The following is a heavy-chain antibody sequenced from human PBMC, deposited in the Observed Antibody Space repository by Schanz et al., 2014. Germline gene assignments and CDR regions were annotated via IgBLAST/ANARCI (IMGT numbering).Heavy chain of an antibody. V-gene: IGHV3-30-3*01. CDR2: ISYDGSNK. D-gene: IGHD3-10*01. Sequence: QVQLVESGGGVVQPGRSLRLSCAAYGFTLSNSDMHWVRQAPGKGLEWVAVISYDGSNKYYADSVKGRFTISRDNSKNTLYLQMNSLRAEDTAVYYCARANYRRKINFDYWGRGTLVTVSS. CDR1: GFTLSNSD. CDR3: ARANYRRKINFDY. J-gene: IGHJ4*02.